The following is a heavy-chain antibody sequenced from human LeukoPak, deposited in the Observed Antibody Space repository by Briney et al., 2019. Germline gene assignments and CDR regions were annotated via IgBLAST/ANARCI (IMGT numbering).Heavy chain of an antibody. V-gene: IGHV3-23*01. Sequence: PGGSLRLSCAASGFTFSSHPMSWVRQAPGKGLEWVSSISGTGGSTHYADSVKGRFTISRDNSKNTLYLQMNSLRAGDTAIYYCAKSSYYDSSGFYREYYFDYWGQGTLVPVSS. CDR3: AKSSYYDSSGFYREYYFDY. CDR1: GFTFSSHP. J-gene: IGHJ4*02. D-gene: IGHD3-22*01. CDR2: ISGTGGST.